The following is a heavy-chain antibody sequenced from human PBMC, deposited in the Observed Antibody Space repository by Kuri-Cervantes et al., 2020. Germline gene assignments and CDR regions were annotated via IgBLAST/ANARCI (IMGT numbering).Heavy chain of an antibody. CDR1: TYTFTDYY. CDR3: ARHRRRWAPAAVEFDS. J-gene: IGHJ4*02. V-gene: IGHV1-2*04. CDR2: INPNSGAT. Sequence: ASVKVSCKASTYTFTDYYMHWARQAPGQGLEWMGWINPNSGATSYAQKFQGWVTMTRDTSISTAYLQWSSLRASDTAMYYCARHRRRWAPAAVEFDSWGQGTLVTVSS. D-gene: IGHD2-2*01.